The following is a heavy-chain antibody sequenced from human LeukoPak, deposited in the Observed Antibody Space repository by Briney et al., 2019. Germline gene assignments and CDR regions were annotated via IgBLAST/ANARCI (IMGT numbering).Heavy chain of an antibody. D-gene: IGHD2-21*01. V-gene: IGHV3-9*03. J-gene: IGHJ4*02. Sequence: PGRSLRLSRAASGFTFYDFAMHWVRQAPGRGLGCVSGISWNRGIIGYADSVKRRFTISRDNDKNSLYLQMNSLRTDDMALYYCAKSGGYSYAYPVFDYWGQGTLVTVSS. CDR2: ISWNRGII. CDR1: GFTFYDFA. CDR3: AKSGGYSYAYPVFDY.